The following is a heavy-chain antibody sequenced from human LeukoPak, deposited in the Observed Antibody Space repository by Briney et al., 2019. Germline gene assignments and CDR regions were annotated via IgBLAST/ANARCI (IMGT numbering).Heavy chain of an antibody. D-gene: IGHD6-6*01. CDR1: GGTFSSYA. J-gene: IGHJ6*02. CDR2: IIPIFGTA. V-gene: IGHV1-69*13. CDR3: ATYSSSSTGIYYYYGMDV. Sequence: SVKVSCKASGGTFSSYAISWVRQAPGQGLEWMGGIIPIFGTANYAQKFQGRVTITADESTSTAYMELSSLRSEDTAVYYCATYSSSSTGIYYYYGMDVWGQGTMVTVSS.